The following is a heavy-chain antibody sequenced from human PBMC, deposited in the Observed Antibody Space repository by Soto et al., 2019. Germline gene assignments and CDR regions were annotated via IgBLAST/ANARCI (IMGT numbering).Heavy chain of an antibody. Sequence: SETLSLTCIVSGGYISSGGYYWTWIRQHPGKGLEWIGYIYHSGSTYYNPSLKSRVTISVDRSKNQFSLKLSSVTAADTAVYYCARGQVVAAQHWGQGTLVTVSS. V-gene: IGHV4-30-2*01. D-gene: IGHD2-15*01. J-gene: IGHJ4*02. CDR3: ARGQVVAAQH. CDR1: GGYISSGGYY. CDR2: IYHSGST.